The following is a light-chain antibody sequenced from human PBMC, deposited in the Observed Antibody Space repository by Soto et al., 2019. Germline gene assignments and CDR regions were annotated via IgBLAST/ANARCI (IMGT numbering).Light chain of an antibody. V-gene: IGKV3-20*01. Sequence: EIVLTQSPGTLSLSPGERATLSCRASQSVSSSYLAWYQQKPGQTPRLLIYGASSRATGIPDRFSGSGSGTDFTLTISRLESEDFAVYYCQHYGSSHTFGGGTKVEIK. CDR3: QHYGSSHT. CDR2: GAS. J-gene: IGKJ4*01. CDR1: QSVSSSY.